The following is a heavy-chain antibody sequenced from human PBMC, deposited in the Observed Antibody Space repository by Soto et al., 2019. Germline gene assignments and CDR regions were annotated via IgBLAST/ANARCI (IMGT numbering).Heavy chain of an antibody. CDR3: ARGETWESRWDWFDP. CDR1: GYTFTSYG. J-gene: IGHJ5*02. V-gene: IGHV1-18*01. CDR2: ISAYNGNT. D-gene: IGHD1-26*01. Sequence: QVQLVQSGAEVKKPGASVKVSCKASGYTFTSYGISWVRQAPGQGLEWMGWISAYNGNTNYAQKLQGRVTMTTEPSTRKAYMELRGLRSDETAVYYCARGETWESRWDWFDPWGQGTLVTVSS.